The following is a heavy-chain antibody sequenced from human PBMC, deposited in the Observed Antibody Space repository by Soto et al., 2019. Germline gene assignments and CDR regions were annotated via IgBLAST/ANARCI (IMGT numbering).Heavy chain of an antibody. J-gene: IGHJ4*02. CDR3: ASPRWNYIY. CDR2: MNDGGST. D-gene: IGHD1-7*01. CDR1: GGSFSGYY. Sequence: QVQLQQWGAGLLKPSETLSLTCAVSGGSFSGYYWSWIRQPPGKGLEWIGEMNDGGSTKYNASLESRVAISVDTSKGHFSLTLTSVTAADTAVYYCASPRWNYIYWGQGTLVAVSS. V-gene: IGHV4-34*01.